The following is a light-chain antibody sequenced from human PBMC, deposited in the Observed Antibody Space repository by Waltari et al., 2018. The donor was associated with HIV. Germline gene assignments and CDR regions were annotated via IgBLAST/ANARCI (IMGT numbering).Light chain of an antibody. Sequence: DIQMTQSPSSLSASVGDRVTITCRASQSISNYLNWYQQKPGKVPKVLIYAASSLQSGVPSRFSGSGSGTDFTLTSSSLQPEDFATYYCQQSYHTPTFGGGTKVDIK. CDR2: AAS. CDR1: QSISNY. V-gene: IGKV1-39*01. CDR3: QQSYHTPT. J-gene: IGKJ4*01.